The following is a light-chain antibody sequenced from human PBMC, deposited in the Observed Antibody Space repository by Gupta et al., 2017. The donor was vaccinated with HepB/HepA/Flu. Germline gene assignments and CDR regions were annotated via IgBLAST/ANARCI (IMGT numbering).Light chain of an antibody. Sequence: DIVLSQYPDSLAVSLGERATLTCKSSQTVFSSENRKNFLAWYQQKPGQPPRLLIYWASTRDSGVTDRFSGSGSGTEFTLTTSSLQAEDVAVYFCQQYISSPLSFGQGTKVEIK. V-gene: IGKV4-1*01. CDR1: QTVFSSENRKNF. J-gene: IGKJ2*03. CDR3: QQYISSPLS. CDR2: WAS.